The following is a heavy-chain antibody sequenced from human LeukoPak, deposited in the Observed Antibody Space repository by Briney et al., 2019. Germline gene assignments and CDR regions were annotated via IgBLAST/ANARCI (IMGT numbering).Heavy chain of an antibody. CDR3: AKGVVVTAQNYMDV. CDR2: ISGSGGST. D-gene: IGHD2-21*02. J-gene: IGHJ6*03. Sequence: QTGGTLRLSCAASGFTFSSYGMSWVRQAPGKGLEWVSAISGSGGSTYYADSVKGRFTISRDNSKNTLYLQMNSLRAEDTAVYYCAKGVVVTAQNYMDVWGKGTTVTISS. CDR1: GFTFSSYG. V-gene: IGHV3-23*01.